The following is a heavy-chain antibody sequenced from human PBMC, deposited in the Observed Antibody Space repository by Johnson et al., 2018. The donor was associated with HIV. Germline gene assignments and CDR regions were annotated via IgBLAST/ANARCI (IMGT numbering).Heavy chain of an antibody. CDR3: ATVWRNEGRHSFDV. V-gene: IGHV3-30*14. CDR1: GFTFSSYA. CDR2: ISYDGSNK. Sequence: QMMLVESGGGVVQPGRSLRLSCAASGFTFSSYAMHWVRQAPGKGLEWVAVISYDGSNKYYADSVKGRFTISRDTSKNTLYLQMNGLRVEDTALYFCATVWRNEGRHSFDVWGRGTMVTVSS. J-gene: IGHJ3*01. D-gene: IGHD1-1*01.